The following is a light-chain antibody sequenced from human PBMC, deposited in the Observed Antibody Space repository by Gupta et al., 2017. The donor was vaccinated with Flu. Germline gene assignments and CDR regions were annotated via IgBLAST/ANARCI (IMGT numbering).Light chain of an antibody. CDR1: SSDVGSNNL. Sequence: QSALTQPASVSGSLGQSLTISCTGTSSDVGSNNLVSWYRQYPGKAPQLIIFEVTKRPSEISDRFSGSKSGTTASLTISGLRAEDEADYYCYCSYRGTNTFLFGGGTRLAVL. CDR2: EVT. V-gene: IGLV2-23*02. CDR3: YCSYRGTNTFL. J-gene: IGLJ3*02.